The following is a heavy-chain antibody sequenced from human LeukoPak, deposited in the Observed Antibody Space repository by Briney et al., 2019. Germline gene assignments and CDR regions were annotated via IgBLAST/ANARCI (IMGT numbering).Heavy chain of an antibody. CDR1: VRSYA. D-gene: IGHD3-10*01. V-gene: IGHV3-30*03. Sequence: PGGSLRLSCVASVRSYAMSWVRQAPGKGLEWVAVISYDGSNKYYADSVKGRFTISRDNSKNTLYLQMSSLRGEDTAVYYCARSHYYGLDVWGQGTTVTVS. CDR3: ARSHYYGLDV. J-gene: IGHJ6*02. CDR2: ISYDGSNK.